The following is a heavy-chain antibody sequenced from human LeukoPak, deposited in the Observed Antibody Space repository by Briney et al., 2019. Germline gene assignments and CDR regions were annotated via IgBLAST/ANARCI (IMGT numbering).Heavy chain of an antibody. J-gene: IGHJ6*03. Sequence: PGGSLRLSCVASGFTFSSSWMTWVRQAPGKGLGWVASIREDGSQKTAVDSVRGRFTTSRDNAKNSVYLQMDSLRAEDTAVYYCARDPYSGNYGNDYYYYMDVWGKGTTVTISS. CDR3: ARDPYSGNYGNDYYYYMDV. D-gene: IGHD1-26*01. V-gene: IGHV3-7*01. CDR1: GFTFSSSW. CDR2: IREDGSQK.